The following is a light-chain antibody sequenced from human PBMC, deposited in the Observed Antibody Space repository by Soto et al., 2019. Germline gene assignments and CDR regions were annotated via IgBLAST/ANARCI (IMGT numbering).Light chain of an antibody. J-gene: IGKJ5*01. Sequence: EIVLTQSPGTQSLSPGERVTLSCRASQSVSSIYLAWYQQKPGQAPRLLIYGASTRATGIPDRFSGSGSGTDFTLTISRLEPEDFAVYFCQQYGSSLITFGQGTRLEIK. CDR1: QSVSSIY. V-gene: IGKV3-20*01. CDR3: QQYGSSLIT. CDR2: GAS.